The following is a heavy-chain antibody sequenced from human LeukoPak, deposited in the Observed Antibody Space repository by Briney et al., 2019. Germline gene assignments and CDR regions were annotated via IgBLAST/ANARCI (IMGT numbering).Heavy chain of an antibody. CDR3: AKQWGYSVPPTIDY. CDR2: ISGSGGST. Sequence: PGGSLRLSCAASGFTFSSYAMSWVRQAPGKGLEWVSAISGSGGSTYYADSVKGRFTISRDNSKKTLYLQMNSPRAEDTAVYYCAKQWGYSVPPTIDYWGQGTLVTVSS. J-gene: IGHJ4*02. D-gene: IGHD5/OR15-5a*01. CDR1: GFTFSSYA. V-gene: IGHV3-23*01.